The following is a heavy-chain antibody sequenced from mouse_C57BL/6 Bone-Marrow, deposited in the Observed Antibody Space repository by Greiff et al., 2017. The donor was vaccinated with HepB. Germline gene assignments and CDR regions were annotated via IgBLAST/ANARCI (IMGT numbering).Heavy chain of an antibody. V-gene: IGHV5-17*01. CDR2: ISSGSSTI. Sequence: EVMLVESGGGLVKPGGSLKLSCAASGFTFSDYGMHWVRQAPEKGLEWVAYISSGSSTIYYADTVKGRFTISRDNAKNTLFLQMTSLRSEDTAMYYCAREYYYGSRAPFDYWGQGTTLTVSS. D-gene: IGHD1-1*01. CDR3: AREYYYGSRAPFDY. CDR1: GFTFSDYG. J-gene: IGHJ2*01.